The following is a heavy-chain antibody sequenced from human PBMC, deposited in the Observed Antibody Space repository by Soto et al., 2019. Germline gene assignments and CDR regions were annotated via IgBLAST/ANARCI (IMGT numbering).Heavy chain of an antibody. J-gene: IGHJ6*02. D-gene: IGHD6-13*01. CDR1: GGSISSGGYY. Sequence: PSETLSLTCTVSGGSISSGGYYWSWIRQHPGKGLEWIGYIYYSGSTCYNPSLKSRVTILVDTSKNQFSLKLSSVTAADTAVYYCARGGIAAGSLDVWGQGTTVTVSS. CDR3: ARGGIAAGSLDV. V-gene: IGHV4-31*03. CDR2: IYYSGST.